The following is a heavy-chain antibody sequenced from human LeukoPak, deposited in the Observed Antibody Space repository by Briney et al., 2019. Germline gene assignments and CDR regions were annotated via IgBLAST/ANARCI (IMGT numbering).Heavy chain of an antibody. J-gene: IGHJ4*02. CDR1: GFTFSSYA. V-gene: IGHV3-30-3*01. CDR3: ARGSSRYSFDY. Sequence: GGSLRLSCAASGFTFSSYAMHWVRQAPGKGLEWVAVISYDGSNKYYADSVKGRFTISRDNSKNTLYLQMNSLRAEDTAVYYCARGSSRYSFDYWGQGTLVTVSS. D-gene: IGHD6-13*01. CDR2: ISYDGSNK.